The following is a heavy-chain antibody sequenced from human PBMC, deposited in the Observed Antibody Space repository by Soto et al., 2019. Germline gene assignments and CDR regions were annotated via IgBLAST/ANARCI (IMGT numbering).Heavy chain of an antibody. J-gene: IGHJ6*02. CDR1: GYTFTSYG. Sequence: ASVKVSCKASGYTFTSYGISWVRQAPGQGLEWMGWISAYNGNTNYAQKLQGRVTMTTDTSTSTAYMELRSLRSDDTAVYYCAREPYDYVWGTTTPYGMDVWGQGTTVTVSS. D-gene: IGHD3-16*01. CDR3: AREPYDYVWGTTTPYGMDV. CDR2: ISAYNGNT. V-gene: IGHV1-18*01.